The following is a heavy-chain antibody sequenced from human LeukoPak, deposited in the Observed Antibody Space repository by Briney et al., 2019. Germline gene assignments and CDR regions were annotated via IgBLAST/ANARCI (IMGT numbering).Heavy chain of an antibody. J-gene: IGHJ3*02. CDR2: IYWDDDK. V-gene: IGHV2-5*02. D-gene: IGHD2-2*01. CDR3: AQRPKYTSGETLDI. CDR1: GFSLTTSGVG. Sequence: SGPTLVKPTQTLALTCTFSGFSLTTSGVGVGWIRQPPGKALEWLALIYWDDDKRYSPSLKSRLTITKDTSKNQVVLTLTNMDSVGSTTKYCAQRPKYTSGETLDIWGQGTMVTVSS.